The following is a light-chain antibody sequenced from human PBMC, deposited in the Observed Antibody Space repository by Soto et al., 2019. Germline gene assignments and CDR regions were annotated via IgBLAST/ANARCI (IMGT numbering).Light chain of an antibody. CDR1: SGSVSTNNY. CDR2: NTN. J-gene: IGLJ3*02. Sequence: QTVVTQEPSFSVSPGGTVTLTCGLSSGSVSTNNYPSWYQQTPGQAPRTLIYNTNTRSSGVPDRFSGSILGNQAALTITGAQADDESDYYCLLYVGSGVHCVFGGGTKLTVL. CDR3: LLYVGSGVHCV. V-gene: IGLV8-61*01.